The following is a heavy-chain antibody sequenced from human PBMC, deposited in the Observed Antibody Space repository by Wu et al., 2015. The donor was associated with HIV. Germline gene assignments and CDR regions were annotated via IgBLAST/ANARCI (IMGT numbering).Heavy chain of an antibody. CDR1: GGSISSGDYY. CDR2: IYYSGST. CDR3: ARRKSYYYDSSGYPWYFDL. V-gene: IGHV4-30-4*08. D-gene: IGHD3-22*01. Sequence: QVQLQESGPGLVKPSQTLSLTCTVSGGSISSGDYYWSWIRQPPGKGLEWIGYIYYSGSTYYNPSLKSRVTISVGTSKNQFSLKLSSVTAADTAVYYCARRKSYYYDSSGYPWYFDLWGRGTLVTVSS. J-gene: IGHJ2*01.